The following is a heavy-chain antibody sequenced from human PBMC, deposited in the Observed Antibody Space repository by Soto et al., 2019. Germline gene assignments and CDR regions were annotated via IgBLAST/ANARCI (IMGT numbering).Heavy chain of an antibody. V-gene: IGHV3-30*18. J-gene: IGHJ6*02. Sequence: GGSLRLSCATSGFTFSGYGMHWVRQAPGKGLEWVSVISYDGGNKYYSDSVKGRFTISRDNSKNTLYLQMNGLRGDDTAVYYCAKGRSDYGGSVYYYYYGMDVWGQGTTVTVSS. CDR3: AKGRSDYGGSVYYYYYGMDV. CDR1: GFTFSGYG. D-gene: IGHD4-17*01. CDR2: ISYDGGNK.